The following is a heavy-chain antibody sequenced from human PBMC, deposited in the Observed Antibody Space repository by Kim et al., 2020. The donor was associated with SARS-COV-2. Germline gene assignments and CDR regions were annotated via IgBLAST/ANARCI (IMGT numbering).Heavy chain of an antibody. CDR2: IWFDGSDK. V-gene: IGHV3-33*06. CDR3: AKDVGDGGARPLDY. CDR1: GFIFGGYT. Sequence: GGSLRLSCAASGFIFGGYTMHWVRQAPGKGLEWVAVIWFDGSDKYYADSVKGRFTISRDNSKNTLYLQMNSLRPEDTAVAYCAKDVGDGGARPLDYWSQG. D-gene: IGHD1-26*01. J-gene: IGHJ4*02.